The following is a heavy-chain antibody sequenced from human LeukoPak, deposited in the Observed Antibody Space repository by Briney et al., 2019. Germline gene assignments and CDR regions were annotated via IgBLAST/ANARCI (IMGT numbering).Heavy chain of an antibody. V-gene: IGHV3-23*01. J-gene: IGHJ4*02. CDR2: ISGSGGST. D-gene: IGHD3-22*01. CDR1: GFTFSSYA. Sequence: GGSLRLSCAASGFTFSSYAISWVRQAPGKGLEWVSAISGSGGSTYYADSVKGRFTISRDNSKNTLYLQMNSLRAEDTAVYYCAKQVEYYYDSSGHFDYWGQGTLVTVSS. CDR3: AKQVEYYYDSSGHFDY.